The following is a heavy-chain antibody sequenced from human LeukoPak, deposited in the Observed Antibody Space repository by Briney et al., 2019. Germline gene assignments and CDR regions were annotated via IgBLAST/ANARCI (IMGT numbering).Heavy chain of an antibody. Sequence: GGSLRLSCAASGFTVSSYSMTWVRQAPGKGLEWVPIIYSGDNTYYADSVEGRFTISRDNSKNTLYLQMNSLTAEDTAVYYCAGGFRSAWYLDYWGQGTLDTVSS. V-gene: IGHV3-53*01. J-gene: IGHJ4*02. CDR2: IYSGDNT. D-gene: IGHD3-3*01. CDR1: GFTVSSYS. CDR3: AGGFRSAWYLDY.